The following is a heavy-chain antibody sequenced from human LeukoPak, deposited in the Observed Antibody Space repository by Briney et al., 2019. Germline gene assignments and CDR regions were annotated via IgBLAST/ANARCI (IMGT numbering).Heavy chain of an antibody. CDR1: GGTFSSYA. D-gene: IGHD3-22*01. CDR2: IIPILGIA. Sequence: ASVKVSCKASGGTFSSYAISWVRQAPGQGLEWMGRIIPILGIANYAQKFQGRVTITADKSTSTAYMELSSLRSEDTAVYYCARDPVYYYDRSGYYDYWGQGTLVTVSS. J-gene: IGHJ4*02. CDR3: ARDPVYYYDRSGYYDY. V-gene: IGHV1-69*04.